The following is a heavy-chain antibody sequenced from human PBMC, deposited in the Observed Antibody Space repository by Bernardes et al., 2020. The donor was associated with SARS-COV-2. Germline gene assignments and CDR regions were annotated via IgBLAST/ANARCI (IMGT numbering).Heavy chain of an antibody. CDR1: RGSLSSYV. CDR3: ARGKLGVLEWAKNWFDP. CDR2: IIPLFGTP. D-gene: IGHD3-3*01. V-gene: IGHV1-69*13. Sequence: SVKVSCKGSRGSLSSYVMSWVRQRPGQGLEWMGGIIPLFGTPRYAQDFQHRVTISADDSSSTVYMQLRSLTSEDTAIYYCARGKLGVLEWAKNWFDPWGRGTLVTVSS. J-gene: IGHJ5*02.